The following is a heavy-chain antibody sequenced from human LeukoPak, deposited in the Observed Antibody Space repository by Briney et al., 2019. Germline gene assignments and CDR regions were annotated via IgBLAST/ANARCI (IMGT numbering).Heavy chain of an antibody. CDR3: ARNNDYGDYLGAFDI. CDR2: INHSGST. J-gene: IGHJ3*02. Sequence: PSETLSLTCAVYGGSFSGYYWSWIRQPPGKGLEWIGEINHSGSTNYNPSLKSRVTISVDTSKNQFSLKLSSVTAADTAVYYCARNNDYGDYLGAFDIWGQGTMVTVSS. D-gene: IGHD4-17*01. CDR1: GGSFSGYY. V-gene: IGHV4-34*01.